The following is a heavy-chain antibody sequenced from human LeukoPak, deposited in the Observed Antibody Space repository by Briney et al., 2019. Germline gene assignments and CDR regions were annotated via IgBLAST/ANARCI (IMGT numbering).Heavy chain of an antibody. V-gene: IGHV1-18*04. CDR3: ARYCNGGSCYAYDAFDM. CDR1: GYTFTTYD. Sequence: ASVKVSCKASGYTFTTYDINWVRQAPGQGLEWMGWISPYNGNTIYAQKLQGRVTMTTDTCTSTAYMELRSLRSDDTAVYYCARYCNGGSCYAYDAFDMWGQGTMVTVSS. D-gene: IGHD2-15*01. CDR2: ISPYNGNT. J-gene: IGHJ3*02.